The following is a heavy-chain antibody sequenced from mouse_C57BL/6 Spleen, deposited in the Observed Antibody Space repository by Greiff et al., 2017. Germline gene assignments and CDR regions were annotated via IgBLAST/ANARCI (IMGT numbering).Heavy chain of an antibody. CDR2: INPSSGYT. CDR1: GYTFTSYT. D-gene: IGHD1-1*01. CDR3: ARGELDYYGSSPFAY. J-gene: IGHJ3*01. V-gene: IGHV1-4*01. Sequence: VQLQQSGAELARPGASVKMSCKASGYTFTSYTMHWVKQRPGQGLEWIGYINPSSGYTKYNQKFKDKATLTADKSSSPAYMQLSSLTSEDSAVYYCARGELDYYGSSPFAYWGQGTLVTVSA.